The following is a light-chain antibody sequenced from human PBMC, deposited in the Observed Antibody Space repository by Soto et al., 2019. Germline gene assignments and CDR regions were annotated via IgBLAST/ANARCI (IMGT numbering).Light chain of an antibody. V-gene: IGKV1-39*01. CDR3: QQSYSIPLT. CDR2: LAS. CDR1: QSISIY. J-gene: IGKJ5*01. Sequence: DLQMTQSPSSLSASVGDRITITCRASQSISIYLNWYQQKPGKAPELLIYLASSLQSGVPSRFSGSGSGTDFTLTISSLQPEDFATYYCQQSYSIPLTFGQGTRLEIK.